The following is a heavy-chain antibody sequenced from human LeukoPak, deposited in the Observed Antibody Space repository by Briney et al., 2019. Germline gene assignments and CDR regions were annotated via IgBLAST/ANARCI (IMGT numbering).Heavy chain of an antibody. V-gene: IGHV3-74*01. Sequence: GGSLRLSCAASGFTFSSYWMHWVRQVSGKGLVWVSRINSDGSSTSYADSVKGRFTISRDNAKNSLYLQMNSLRAEDTAVYYCARLGAHAYYFDYWGQGTLVTVSS. CDR1: GFTFSSYW. CDR3: ARLGAHAYYFDY. CDR2: INSDGSST. J-gene: IGHJ4*02.